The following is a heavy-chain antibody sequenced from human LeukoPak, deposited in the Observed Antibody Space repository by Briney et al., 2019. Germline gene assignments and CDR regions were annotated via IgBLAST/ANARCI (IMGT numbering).Heavy chain of an antibody. CDR3: ARVGGVTMIVVLIGDGFDI. CDR1: GGSISSGSYY. D-gene: IGHD3-22*01. CDR2: IYTSGST. Sequence: SETLSLTCTVSGGSISSGSYYWSWIRQPAGKGLEWIGRIYTSGSTNYNPSLKSRVTISVDTSKNQFSLKLSSVTAADTAVYYCARVGGVTMIVVLIGDGFDIWGQGTMVTVSS. J-gene: IGHJ3*02. V-gene: IGHV4-61*02.